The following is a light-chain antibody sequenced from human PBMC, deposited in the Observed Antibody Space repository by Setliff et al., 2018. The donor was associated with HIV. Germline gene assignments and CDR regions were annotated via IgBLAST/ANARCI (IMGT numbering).Light chain of an antibody. CDR1: SSDVGGYNY. V-gene: IGLV2-14*03. CDR2: DVA. Sequence: QSALTQPASVSGSPGQSITISCTGTSSDVGGYNYVSWYQQHPAKAPKLMIYDVANRPSGVSNRFSGSKSGNTASLTISGLQAEDEADYYCSSYTSSSTLLVFGTGTKV. CDR3: SSYTSSSTLLV. J-gene: IGLJ1*01.